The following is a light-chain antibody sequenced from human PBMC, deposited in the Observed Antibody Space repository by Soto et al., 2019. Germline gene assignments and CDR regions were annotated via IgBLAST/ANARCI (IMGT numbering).Light chain of an antibody. CDR3: QQYGSSPRT. CDR2: DAS. CDR1: QSVSSY. J-gene: IGKJ1*01. Sequence: EVVLSQSPATVSLSPGERATLPCRASQSVSSYLAWYQQKPGQAPRLLIYDASNRATGIPARFSGSGSGTDFTLTISRLEPEDFAVYYCQQYGSSPRTFGQGTKVDIK. V-gene: IGKV3-20*01.